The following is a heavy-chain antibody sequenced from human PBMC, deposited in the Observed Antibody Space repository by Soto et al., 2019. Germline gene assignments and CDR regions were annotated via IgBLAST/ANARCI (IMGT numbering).Heavy chain of an antibody. V-gene: IGHV1-46*01. CDR2: VNPSGGST. Sequence: QVQLVQSGAEVKKPGASVKVSCKASGYIFTAYSMHWVRQAPGQGLEWMGVVNPSGGSTNYAQKFRGRITMTRDTSTSTVSMDLSSLTSEDTAVYYCAREENCSDGVCYSEYFQRWGQGTLVTVSS. CDR3: AREENCSDGVCYSEYFQR. D-gene: IGHD2-15*01. J-gene: IGHJ1*01. CDR1: GYIFTAYS.